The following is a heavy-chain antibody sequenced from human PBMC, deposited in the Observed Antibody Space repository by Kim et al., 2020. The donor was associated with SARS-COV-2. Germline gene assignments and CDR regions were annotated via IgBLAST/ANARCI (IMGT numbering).Heavy chain of an antibody. D-gene: IGHD2-2*01. CDR3: VRVGRSTTKCFDAFDI. CDR1: GFTFSSYW. J-gene: IGHJ3*02. CDR2: IKQDGSEK. V-gene: IGHV3-7*05. Sequence: GGSLRLSCAASGFTFSSYWMSWVRQAPGKGLEWVANIKQDGSEKYYADSVKGRFTISRDNARTSSLYLQMNSLRAEDTAVYYCVRVGRSTTKCFDAFDIWGQGTMVTVSS.